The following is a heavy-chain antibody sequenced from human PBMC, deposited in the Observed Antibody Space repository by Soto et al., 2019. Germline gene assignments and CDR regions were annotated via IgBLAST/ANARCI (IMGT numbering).Heavy chain of an antibody. D-gene: IGHD3-10*01. CDR3: ARVRRVPYVDHTLWFDP. V-gene: IGHV4-61*01. CDR2: IYYSGST. J-gene: IGHJ5*02. CDR1: GGSVSSGSYY. Sequence: SETLSVTCTVAGGSVSSGSYYWSWIRQPPGKGLEWIGYIYYSGSTNYNPSLKSRVTISVDTSKNQFSLKLSSVTAADTAVYYCARVRRVPYVDHTLWFDPWGQGTLVTVSS.